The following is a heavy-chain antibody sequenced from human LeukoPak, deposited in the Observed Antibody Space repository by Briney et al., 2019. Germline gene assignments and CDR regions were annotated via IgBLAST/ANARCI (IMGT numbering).Heavy chain of an antibody. Sequence: SETLSLTCAVYGGSFSGYYWSWIRQPPGKGLEWIGEINHSGSTNYNPSLKSRVTISVDTSKNQFSLKLSSVTAADTAVYYCARDQFWSGYLGYYYYYMDVWGKGTTVTVSS. D-gene: IGHD3-3*01. J-gene: IGHJ6*03. V-gene: IGHV4-34*01. CDR3: ARDQFWSGYLGYYYYYMDV. CDR2: INHSGST. CDR1: GGSFSGYY.